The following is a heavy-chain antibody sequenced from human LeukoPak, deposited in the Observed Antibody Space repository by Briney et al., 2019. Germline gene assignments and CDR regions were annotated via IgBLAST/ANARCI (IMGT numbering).Heavy chain of an antibody. CDR2: ISYLGDDQ. CDR3: AKDRSSGPHYYYGMDV. CDR1: GFSLSSNY. V-gene: IGHV3-30*18. J-gene: IGHJ6*02. D-gene: IGHD6-25*01. Sequence: PGGSLRLSCAASGFSLSSNYMSWVRQAPGKGLEWVAVISYLGDDQFYAESVKGRFTISRDNSKKTVFLQMNSLRGEDTAIYYCAKDRSSGPHYYYGMDVWGQGTTVIVSS.